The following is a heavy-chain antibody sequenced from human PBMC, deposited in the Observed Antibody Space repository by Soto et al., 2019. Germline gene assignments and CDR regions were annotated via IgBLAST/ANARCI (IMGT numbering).Heavy chain of an antibody. V-gene: IGHV4-30-4*01. CDR1: GGSISSGDYY. CDR2: IYYSGST. CDR3: ARGETEIYYYGMDV. J-gene: IGHJ6*04. Sequence: QVQLQESGPGLVKPSQTLSLTCTVSGGSISSGDYYWSWIRQPPGKGLEWNGYIYYSGSTYYNPSLRSRVTIPVDTYKTPFSLKLSSVTAADTAVYYCARGETEIYYYGMDVWGKGTTVTVSS.